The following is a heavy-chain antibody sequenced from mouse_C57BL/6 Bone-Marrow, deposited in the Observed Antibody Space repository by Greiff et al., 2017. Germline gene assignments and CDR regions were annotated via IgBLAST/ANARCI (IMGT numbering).Heavy chain of an antibody. V-gene: IGHV7-3*02. CDR2: IRNKANGYTT. CDR3: ARDGTFDY. CDR1: GFTFTDYY. J-gene: IGHJ2*01. Sequence: EVQGVESGGGLVQPGGSLRLSCATSGFTFTDYYMSWVRQPPGKALVWLGFIRNKANGYTTEYSASVKGRFTISRDNSQSILYLQMNTLRAEDSATYYCARDGTFDYWGQGTTLTVSS. D-gene: IGHD3-3*01.